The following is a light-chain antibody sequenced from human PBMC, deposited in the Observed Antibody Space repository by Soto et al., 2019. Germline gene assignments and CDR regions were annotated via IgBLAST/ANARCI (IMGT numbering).Light chain of an antibody. Sequence: QSVLTQPASVSGSPGQSITISCTGTSSDVGGYNYVSWYQQHPGKAPKLMIYEVSNRPSGVSNRFSGSKSGNTASLTISGLQAVDEADYYCSSYTSSSTPYVFGTGTKVTAL. V-gene: IGLV2-14*01. J-gene: IGLJ1*01. CDR2: EVS. CDR3: SSYTSSSTPYV. CDR1: SSDVGGYNY.